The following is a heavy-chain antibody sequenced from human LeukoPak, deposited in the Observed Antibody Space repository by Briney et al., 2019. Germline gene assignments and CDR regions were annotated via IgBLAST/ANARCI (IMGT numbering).Heavy chain of an antibody. CDR3: ARDGADVYGRAFDY. J-gene: IGHJ4*02. CDR2: IHASGTT. CDR1: GGSISSYF. V-gene: IGHV4-4*07. D-gene: IGHD3-10*01. Sequence: SETLSLTCNVSGGSISSYFWTWIRQPAGKGLEWIGRIHASGTTNYNSSLKSRVSMSVDTSKNQFSLKLTSVTAADTAVYFCARDGADVYGRAFDYLGQGTLVSVSS.